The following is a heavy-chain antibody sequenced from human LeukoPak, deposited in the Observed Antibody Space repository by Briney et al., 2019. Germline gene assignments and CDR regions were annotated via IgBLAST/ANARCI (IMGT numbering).Heavy chain of an antibody. Sequence: SETLSLTCTVSGGSISSSSYYWDRIRQPPGKGLEWIGSIYYSGSTYYNPSLKSRVTISVDTSKNQFSLKLSSVTAADTAVYYCARDACSSTSCYGYFQHWGQGTLVTVSS. CDR3: ARDACSSTSCYGYFQH. CDR1: GGSISSSSYY. D-gene: IGHD2-2*01. J-gene: IGHJ1*01. CDR2: IYYSGST. V-gene: IGHV4-39*07.